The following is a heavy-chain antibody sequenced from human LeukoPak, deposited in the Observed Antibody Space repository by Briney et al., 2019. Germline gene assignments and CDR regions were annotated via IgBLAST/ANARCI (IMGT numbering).Heavy chain of an antibody. CDR3: AREGLTLALDF. CDR1: GYIFSNYG. V-gene: IGHV1-18*01. D-gene: IGHD3-16*01. J-gene: IGHJ4*02. Sequence: ASVKVSCKASGYIFSNYGISWLRQAPGQGLEWVGWLDTYKGDTNYGQKFKGRVTMTTDSSTDTAYVELRSLRPDDTAVYYCAREGLTLALDFCGQGTLVTVSS. CDR2: LDTYKGDT.